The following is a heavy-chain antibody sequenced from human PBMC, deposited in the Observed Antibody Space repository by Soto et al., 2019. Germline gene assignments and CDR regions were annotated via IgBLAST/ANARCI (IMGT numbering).Heavy chain of an antibody. CDR1: GFTFSSYA. Sequence: EMQLLDSGGGLVQPGGSLRLSCAASGFTFSSYAMHWVRQAPGKGLEWVSTVSGAALNTYYADSVKGRFTISRDSSKRTLYLQMNSLSAADTAVYYCAKDLWSGRGSGIDYWGQGTLVTVSS. CDR2: VSGAALNT. V-gene: IGHV3-23*01. D-gene: IGHD3-3*01. CDR3: AKDLWSGRGSGIDY. J-gene: IGHJ4*02.